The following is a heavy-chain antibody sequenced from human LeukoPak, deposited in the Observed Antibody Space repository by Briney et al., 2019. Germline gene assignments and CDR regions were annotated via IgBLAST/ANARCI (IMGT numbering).Heavy chain of an antibody. CDR2: ISAYNGNT. D-gene: IGHD2-15*01. Sequence: ASVKVSCKASGYTFTSYGISWVRQAPGQGLEWMGWISAYNGNTNYAQKLQGRVTMTTDTSTSTAYMELRSLRSDDTAVYYCARDRLRYCSGGSCYVDYWGQGTLVTVSS. V-gene: IGHV1-18*01. CDR1: GYTFTSYG. J-gene: IGHJ4*02. CDR3: ARDRLRYCSGGSCYVDY.